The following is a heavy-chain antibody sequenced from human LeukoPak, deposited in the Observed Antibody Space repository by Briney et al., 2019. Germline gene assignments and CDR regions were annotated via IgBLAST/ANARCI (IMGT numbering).Heavy chain of an antibody. Sequence: PSETLSLTCTVSGGSISNYYWSWLRQSPGRGLEWIGYIYYSGSTNYNPSLKNRVTISIDTSKNQFSLKLSSVTAADTAVYYCARDQAAMALLLWGQGTLVTVSS. CDR2: IYYSGST. D-gene: IGHD5-18*01. CDR3: ARDQAAMALLL. CDR1: GGSISNYY. V-gene: IGHV4-59*01. J-gene: IGHJ4*02.